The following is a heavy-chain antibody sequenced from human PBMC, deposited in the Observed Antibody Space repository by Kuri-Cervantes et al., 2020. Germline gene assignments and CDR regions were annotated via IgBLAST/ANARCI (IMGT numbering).Heavy chain of an antibody. V-gene: IGHV4-39*01. CDR3: AIYSSSWYGVDY. CDR1: DVSISRSDYY. CDR2: IHYSGST. Sequence: SETLSLTCTVSDVSISRSDYYWGWIRQPPGKGLEWIGNIHYSGSTYYNPSLKSRVTISVDTSKNQFSLKLSSVTAADTAVYSCAIYSSSWYGVDYWGQGTLVTVSS. J-gene: IGHJ4*02. D-gene: IGHD6-13*01.